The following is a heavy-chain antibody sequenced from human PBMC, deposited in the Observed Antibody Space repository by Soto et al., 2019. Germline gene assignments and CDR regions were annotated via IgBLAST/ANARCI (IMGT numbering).Heavy chain of an antibody. CDR1: GTSIRGYD. J-gene: IGHJ4*02. V-gene: IGHV4-59*01. CDR3: ARGVASFGSNHFDS. Sequence: KPSETLSLTCSVSGTSIRGYDWTWIRQPPGKGLEWIGYIYYTGTTKYNPALKSRVAISVDTSKNHFSLRLDSVPAADTAVYYCARGVASFGSNHFDSWGQGALVTVSS. D-gene: IGHD3-10*01. CDR2: IYYTGTT.